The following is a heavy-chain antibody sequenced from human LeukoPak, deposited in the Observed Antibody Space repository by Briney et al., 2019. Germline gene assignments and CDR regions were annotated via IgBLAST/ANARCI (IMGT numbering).Heavy chain of an antibody. V-gene: IGHV1-24*01. CDR1: GYTRTELS. CDR3: ATNLPAAGYYFDY. Sequence: ASVKVSCKVSGYTRTELSMHWVRQAPGKGLEWMGGFDPEDGETIYAQKFQGRVTMTEDTSTDTAYMELSSLRSEDTAVYYCATNLPAAGYYFDYWGQGTLVTVSS. D-gene: IGHD2-2*01. J-gene: IGHJ4*02. CDR2: FDPEDGET.